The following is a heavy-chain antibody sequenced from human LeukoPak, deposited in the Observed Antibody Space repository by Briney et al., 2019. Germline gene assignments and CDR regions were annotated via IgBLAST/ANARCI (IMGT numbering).Heavy chain of an antibody. D-gene: IGHD5-18*01. CDR3: ARGRARIQLWFDTGRYYFDY. J-gene: IGHJ4*02. CDR1: GYTFTSYD. Sequence: ASVKVSCKASGYTFTSYDINWVRQATGQGLEWMGWMNPNSGNTGYAQKFQGRVTITRNTSISTAYMELSSLRSEDTAVYYGARGRARIQLWFDTGRYYFDYWGQGTLVTVSS. V-gene: IGHV1-8*03. CDR2: MNPNSGNT.